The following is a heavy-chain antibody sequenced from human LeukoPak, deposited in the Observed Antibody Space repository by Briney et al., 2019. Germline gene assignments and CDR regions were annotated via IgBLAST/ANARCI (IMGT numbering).Heavy chain of an antibody. CDR1: GYFFTSYW. J-gene: IGHJ3*02. D-gene: IGHD3-16*01. V-gene: IGHV5-51*01. CDR3: ASPLIGGGAFDI. Sequence: GESLKISCKGSGYFFTSYWIGWVRQMPGKGLEWMGIIYPGDSDTRYSPSFQGQITISADKSVSTAYLQWSGLKASDTAIYYCASPLIGGGAFDIWGQGTMVTVSS. CDR2: IYPGDSDT.